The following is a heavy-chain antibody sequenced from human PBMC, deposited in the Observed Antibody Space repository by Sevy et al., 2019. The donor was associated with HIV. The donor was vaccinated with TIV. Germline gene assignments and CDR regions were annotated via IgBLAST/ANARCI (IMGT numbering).Heavy chain of an antibody. CDR3: ARAPPVRSGDDALNWFDA. Sequence: SETLSLTCTVFGGSISAYYWSWIRQSPEKGLQYIGYIYYTGSTNYNPSLKSRVTISVDTSKNQFSLRLTSVTAADTAIYYCARAPPVRSGDDALNWFDAWGHGTLVTVSS. CDR2: IYYTGST. V-gene: IGHV4-59*01. J-gene: IGHJ5*01. D-gene: IGHD5-12*01. CDR1: GGSISAYY.